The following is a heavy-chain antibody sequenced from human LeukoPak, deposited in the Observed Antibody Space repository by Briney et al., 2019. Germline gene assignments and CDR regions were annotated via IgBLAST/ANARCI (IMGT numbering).Heavy chain of an antibody. J-gene: IGHJ4*02. CDR2: IYYSGST. D-gene: IGHD4-17*01. V-gene: IGHV4-39*01. CDR1: GGSISSSSYY. CDR3: AGRADCGDYLLYRGYPHFDY. Sequence: SETLSLTRTVSGGSISSSSYYWGWIRQPPGKGLEWIGSIYYSGSTYYNPSLKSRVTISVDTSKNQFSLKLSSVTAADTAVYYRAGRADCGDYLLYRGYPHFDYWGQGTLVTVSS.